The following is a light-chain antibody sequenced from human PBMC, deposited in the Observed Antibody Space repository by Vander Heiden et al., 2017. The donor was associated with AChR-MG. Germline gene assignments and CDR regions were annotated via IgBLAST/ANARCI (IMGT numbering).Light chain of an antibody. CDR3: QQYSNWPPWT. V-gene: IGKV3D-15*01. CDR1: QSVSSN. Sequence: EIVMTQSPATLSVSPGERATLSCRASQSVSSNLAWYQQKPGQAPRLLIDAASTRATGSPARFSGSGSGTDFTLAISSLRSEDFAVYYCQQYSNWPPWTFGQGTKVEIK. J-gene: IGKJ1*01. CDR2: AAS.